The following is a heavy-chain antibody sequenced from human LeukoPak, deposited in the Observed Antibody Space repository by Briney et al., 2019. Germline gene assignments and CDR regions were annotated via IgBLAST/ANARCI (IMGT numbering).Heavy chain of an antibody. Sequence: SETLSLTRTVSGYSISSGYYWGWIRQPPGKGLEWIGYIYYSGSTNYNPSLKSRVAISLDTSKNQFSLILTSVTAADTAVYYCGRSKLFWLGGFISGFDYGGQGPLVGVSS. D-gene: IGHD3-16*01. V-gene: IGHV4-61*01. CDR1: GYSISSGYY. CDR3: GRSKLFWLGGFISGFDY. J-gene: IGHJ4*02. CDR2: IYYSGST.